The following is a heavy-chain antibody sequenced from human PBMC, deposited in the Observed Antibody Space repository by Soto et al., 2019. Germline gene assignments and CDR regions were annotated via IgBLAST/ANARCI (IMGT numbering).Heavy chain of an antibody. V-gene: IGHV1-8*01. J-gene: IGHJ4*02. CDR1: GYSITSYD. Sequence: ASVKVSCTASGYSITSYDINWVRQATEQGLEWMGWMNPNSGNTGYAQKFQGRVTMTRNTSISTTYMELSSLRSEDTAVYYCARAWGTPRDYWGQGTLVTVSS. CDR3: ARAWGTPRDY. CDR2: MNPNSGNT. D-gene: IGHD3-16*01.